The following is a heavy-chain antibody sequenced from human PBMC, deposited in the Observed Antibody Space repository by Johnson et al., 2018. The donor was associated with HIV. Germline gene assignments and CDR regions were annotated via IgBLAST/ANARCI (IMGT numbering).Heavy chain of an antibody. CDR2: LHSDRST. J-gene: IGHJ3*01. CDR1: GLTVSNNY. Sequence: VQSVESGGGLIQPGGSLRLSCAASGLTVSNNYMSWVRQAPGKGLAWVSILHSDRSTFNTDSVKGRFTISRDNSKNTLYLQMNSLRAEDTAVYYCARVLSWWSGAFDLWGQGTMVTVSS. D-gene: IGHD2-21*01. V-gene: IGHV3-53*01. CDR3: ARVLSWWSGAFDL.